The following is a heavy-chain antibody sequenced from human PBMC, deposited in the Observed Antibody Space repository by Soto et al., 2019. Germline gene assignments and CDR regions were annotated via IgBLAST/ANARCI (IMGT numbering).Heavy chain of an antibody. CDR3: ARGDCSSTSCYHYYYYGMDV. J-gene: IGHJ6*02. D-gene: IGHD2-2*01. CDR2: INPNSGGT. V-gene: IGHV1-2*02. CDR1: GYTFTGYY. Sequence: GASVKVSCKASGYTFTGYYMHWVRQAPGQGLEWMGWINPNSGGTNYAQKFQGRVTMTRDTSISTAYMELSRLRSDDTAVYYCARGDCSSTSCYHYYYYGMDVWGQGTTVTVSS.